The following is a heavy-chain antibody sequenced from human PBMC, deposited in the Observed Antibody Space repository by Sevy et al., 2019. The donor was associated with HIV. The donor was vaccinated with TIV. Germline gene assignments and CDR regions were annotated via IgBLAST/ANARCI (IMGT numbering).Heavy chain of an antibody. D-gene: IGHD1-26*01. CDR1: GFSFRTYG. V-gene: IGHV3-23*01. CDR3: AKLGIYTGTSNGKEY. Sequence: GGSLRLSCAASGFSFRTYGMSWVRQAPGKGLEWVSVISNSGADTHYSDSVKGRFIISRDNFMSTLYLQMNSLRTEDTAVYYCAKLGIYTGTSNGKEYWGQGTLVTVSS. CDR2: ISNSGADT. J-gene: IGHJ4*02.